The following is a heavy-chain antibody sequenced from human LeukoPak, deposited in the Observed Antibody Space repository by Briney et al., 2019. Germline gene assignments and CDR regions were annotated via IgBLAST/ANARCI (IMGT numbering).Heavy chain of an antibody. CDR3: ANNYDSSGYFIDY. D-gene: IGHD3-22*01. V-gene: IGHV3-23*01. CDR2: INGGGGST. J-gene: IGHJ4*02. CDR1: GFTFSSYA. Sequence: GGSLRLSCAASGFTFSSYAMSWVRQAPGKGLDWVSSINGGGGSTYYADSVKGRFTISRDNSKNTLYLQMNSLRAEDTAVYYCANNYDSSGYFIDYWGQGTLVTVSS.